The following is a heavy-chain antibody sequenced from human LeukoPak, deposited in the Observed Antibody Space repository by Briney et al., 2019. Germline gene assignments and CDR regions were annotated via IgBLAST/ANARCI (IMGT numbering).Heavy chain of an antibody. Sequence: NSSETLSLTCAVYGGSFSGYYWSWMRQPPGKGLEWIGEINHSGSTNYNPSLKSRVTISVDTSKNQFSLKLSSVTAADTAVYYCAREKWGSSWYVGQTLWNYFDYWGQGTLVTVSS. CDR2: INHSGST. D-gene: IGHD6-13*01. CDR3: AREKWGSSWYVGQTLWNYFDY. V-gene: IGHV4-34*01. J-gene: IGHJ4*02. CDR1: GGSFSGYY.